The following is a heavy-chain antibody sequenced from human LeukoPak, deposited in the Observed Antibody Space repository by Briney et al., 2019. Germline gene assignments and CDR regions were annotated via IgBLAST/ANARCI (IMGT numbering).Heavy chain of an antibody. D-gene: IGHD4-17*01. CDR1: GYSISSGYY. V-gene: IGHV4-38-2*02. J-gene: IGHJ3*02. CDR3: ARAFLFSRDDYGDYGAFDI. CDR2: IYHSGST. Sequence: PSESLSLTCTVSGYSISSGYYWGWIRRPPGKGLEWMGSIYHSGSTYYNPSLKSLVSISVDTSKNKFSLKLSSVTAADTAVYYCARAFLFSRDDYGDYGAFDIWGQGTMVTVSS.